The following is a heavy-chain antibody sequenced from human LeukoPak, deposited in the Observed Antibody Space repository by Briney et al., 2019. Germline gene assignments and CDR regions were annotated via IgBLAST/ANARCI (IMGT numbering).Heavy chain of an antibody. CDR3: VRDMDV. CDR1: GFTFSTYA. Sequence: PGGSLRLSCAPSGFTFSTYAMSWVRQAPGKGLEWVANIKEDGSERHYVDSVKGRFTVSRDNAKNSLYLQMNSLRAEDTALYYCVRDMDVWGQGTTVTVSS. CDR2: IKEDGSER. J-gene: IGHJ6*02. V-gene: IGHV3-7*05.